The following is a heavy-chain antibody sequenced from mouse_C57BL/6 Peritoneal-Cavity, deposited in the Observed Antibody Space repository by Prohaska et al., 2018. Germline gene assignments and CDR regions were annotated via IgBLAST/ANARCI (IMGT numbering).Heavy chain of an antibody. CDR2: IRYGGSYT. CDR1: GFTFSSYA. V-gene: IGHV5-4*01. Sequence: EVQLVESGGGLVKPGGSLKLSCAASGFTFSSYAMSWVRQTPEKRLEWVATIRYGGSYTYYPDNVKGRFTISRDNAKNNLYLQMSHLKSEDTAMYYCARDGYGNYFDYWGQGTTLTVSS. D-gene: IGHD2-1*01. J-gene: IGHJ2*01. CDR3: ARDGYGNYFDY.